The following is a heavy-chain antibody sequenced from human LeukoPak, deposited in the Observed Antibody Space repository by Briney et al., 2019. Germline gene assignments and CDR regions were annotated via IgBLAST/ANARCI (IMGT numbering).Heavy chain of an antibody. Sequence: QAGGSLRLSCAASGFTVSSNYMSWVRQAPGKGLEWVSAISGSGGSTYYADSVKGRFTISRDNSKNTLYLQMNSLRAEDTAVYYCAKAVRYSSGWEPFDYWGQGTLVTVSS. V-gene: IGHV3-23*01. CDR3: AKAVRYSSGWEPFDY. CDR2: ISGSGGST. CDR1: GFTVSSNY. J-gene: IGHJ4*02. D-gene: IGHD6-19*01.